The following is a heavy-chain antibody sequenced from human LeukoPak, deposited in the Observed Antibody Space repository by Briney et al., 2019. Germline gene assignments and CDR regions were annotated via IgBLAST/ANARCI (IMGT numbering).Heavy chain of an antibody. D-gene: IGHD3-3*01. CDR3: ARVGNNLTIFGVPNAPYEDYMDV. J-gene: IGHJ6*03. Sequence: SETLSLTCTVSGGSISGYYWSWIRQPPGTGLEYIGYIYYSGSTNSNPSLKSRVSTSIDTSKNQFSLKLSSVAAADTAVYYCARVGNNLTIFGVPNAPYEDYMDVWGKGTTVTVSS. CDR2: IYYSGST. V-gene: IGHV4-59*01. CDR1: GGSISGYY.